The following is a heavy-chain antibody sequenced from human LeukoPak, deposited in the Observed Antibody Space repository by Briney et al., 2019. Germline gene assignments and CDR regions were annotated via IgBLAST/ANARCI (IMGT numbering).Heavy chain of an antibody. CDR3: AKAYGSGNSPFDY. Sequence: GGSLRLSCAASGFTFSSYAMSWVRQAPGKGLEWVAVISYDGSNKYYADSVKGRFTISRDNSKNTLYLQMNSLRAEDTAVYYCAKAYGSGNSPFDYWGQGTLVTVSS. J-gene: IGHJ4*02. D-gene: IGHD3-10*01. CDR2: ISYDGSNK. CDR1: GFTFSSYA. V-gene: IGHV3-30*18.